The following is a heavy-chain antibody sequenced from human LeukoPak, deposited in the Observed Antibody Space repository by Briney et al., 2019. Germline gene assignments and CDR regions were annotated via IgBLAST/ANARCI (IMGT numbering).Heavy chain of an antibody. V-gene: IGHV3-73*01. CDR1: GFTFSGSA. CDR2: IRSKANSYAT. Sequence: PGGSLRLSCAASGFTFSGSAMHWVRQASGKGLEWVGRIRSKANSYATAYAASVKGRFTISRDDSKNTAYLQMNSLKTEDTAVYYCTSRYYYGSGSFDYWGQGTLVTVSS. J-gene: IGHJ4*02. D-gene: IGHD3-10*01. CDR3: TSRYYYGSGSFDY.